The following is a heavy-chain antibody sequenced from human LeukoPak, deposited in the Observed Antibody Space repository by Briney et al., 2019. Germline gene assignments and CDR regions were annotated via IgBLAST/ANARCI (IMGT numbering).Heavy chain of an antibody. Sequence: ASVKVSCKVSGYTLTELSMHWVRQAPGKGLEWMGGFDPEDGETIYAQKFQGRVTMTEDTSTDTAYMELSSLRSEDTAVYYCATDMRQYCSSTSCYTQRAFDIWGQGTMVTVSS. J-gene: IGHJ3*02. CDR3: ATDMRQYCSSTSCYTQRAFDI. CDR2: FDPEDGET. V-gene: IGHV1-24*01. D-gene: IGHD2-2*02. CDR1: GYTLTELS.